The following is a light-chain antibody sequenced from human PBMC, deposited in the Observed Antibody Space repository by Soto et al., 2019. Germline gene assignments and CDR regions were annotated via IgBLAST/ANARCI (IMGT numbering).Light chain of an antibody. V-gene: IGLV2-14*01. CDR3: SSYTSSSTYV. J-gene: IGLJ1*01. Sequence: QSVLTQPASVSGSPGQSITISCTGTSSDVGDYNHVSWYQQVPGKAPKVMIYEVSSRPSGVSNRFSGSKSGITASLTISGLQAEDEADYYCSSYTSSSTYVFGTGTKVTVL. CDR1: SSDVGDYNH. CDR2: EVS.